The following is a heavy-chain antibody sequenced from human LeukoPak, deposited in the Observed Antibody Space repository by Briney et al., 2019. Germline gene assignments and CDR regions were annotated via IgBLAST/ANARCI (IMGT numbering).Heavy chain of an antibody. CDR3: ARGQYYYDSSGYYPFYY. D-gene: IGHD3-22*01. CDR1: GGSISSYY. V-gene: IGHV4-4*07. J-gene: IGHJ4*02. Sequence: SETLSLTCTVSGGSISSYYWSWIRQPAGKGLEWIGRIHTSGSTNHNPSLKSRVTMSGDTSKNQISLKLSSVTAADTAVYYCARGQYYYDSSGYYPFYYWGQGTLVTVSS. CDR2: IHTSGST.